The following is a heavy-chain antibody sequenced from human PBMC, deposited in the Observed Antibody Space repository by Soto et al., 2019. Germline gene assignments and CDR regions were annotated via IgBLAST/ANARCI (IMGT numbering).Heavy chain of an antibody. V-gene: IGHV4-31*03. Sequence: QVQLQESGPGLVKPSQTLSLRCSVSGDAISSGTYYWAWVRQPPGEGLEWIGNIYYTGTTYYNPSVRSRVTMSVDTSKNQFSLNLNSVTAADTAVYYCARSHGSLDRDFYYCMDVWGKGTTVTVSS. D-gene: IGHD3-10*01. J-gene: IGHJ6*03. CDR1: GDAISSGTYY. CDR3: ARSHGSLDRDFYYCMDV. CDR2: IYYTGTT.